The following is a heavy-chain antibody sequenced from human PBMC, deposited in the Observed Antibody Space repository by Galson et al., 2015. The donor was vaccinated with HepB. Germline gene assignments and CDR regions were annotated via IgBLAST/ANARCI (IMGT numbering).Heavy chain of an antibody. CDR2: SRNKANSYST. J-gene: IGHJ2*01. Sequence: SLRLSCAASGFTFSDQYMDWVRQAPGKGLEWIGRSRNKANSYSTEYAASVKGRFSVSRDDSKNSLYLQMNSLKTEDTAIYYCAKGWGFQGYYYFDLWGRGTLVTVSS. V-gene: IGHV3-72*01. D-gene: IGHD1-26*01. CDR1: GFTFSDQY. CDR3: AKGWGFQGYYYFDL.